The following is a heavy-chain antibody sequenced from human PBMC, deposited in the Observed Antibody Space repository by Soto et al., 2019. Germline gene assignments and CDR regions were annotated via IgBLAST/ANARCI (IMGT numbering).Heavy chain of an antibody. CDR1: GFTFSSYA. Sequence: SRRLSCAASGFTFSSYAMHWFRQAPGKGLEWVAVISYDGSNKYYADSVKGRFTISRDNSKNTLYLQMNSLRAEDTAVYYCARDFSPPTTVTTDYGMDVWGQGTTVTVSS. CDR3: ARDFSPPTTVTTDYGMDV. J-gene: IGHJ6*02. D-gene: IGHD4-4*01. CDR2: ISYDGSNK. V-gene: IGHV3-30-3*01.